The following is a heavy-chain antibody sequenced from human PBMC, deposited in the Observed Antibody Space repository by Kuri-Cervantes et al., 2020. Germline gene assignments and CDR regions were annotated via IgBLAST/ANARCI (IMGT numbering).Heavy chain of an antibody. V-gene: IGHV3-11*01. CDR3: ARIGRNDAFDI. Sequence: GESLKISCAASGFTFSDYYMSWIRQAPGKGLEWVSYISSSGSTIYYADSVKGRLTISRDNAKNSLYLQMNSLRAEDTAVYYCARIGRNDAFDIWGQGTMVTVSS. CDR2: ISSSGSTI. CDR1: GFTFSDYY. J-gene: IGHJ3*02.